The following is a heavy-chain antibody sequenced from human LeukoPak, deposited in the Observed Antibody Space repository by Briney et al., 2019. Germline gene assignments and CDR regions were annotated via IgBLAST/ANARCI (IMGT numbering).Heavy chain of an antibody. D-gene: IGHD2-2*01. CDR1: GGSISSYY. CDR2: IYYSGST. V-gene: IGHV4-59*01. CDR3: ASAYCSSTSCPIDY. Sequence: SETLSLTCTVSGGSISSYYWSWIRQPPGKGLEWSGYIYYSGSTNYNPSLKSRVTISVDTSKNQFSLKLSSVTAADTAVYYCASAYCSSTSCPIDYWGQGTLVTVSS. J-gene: IGHJ4*02.